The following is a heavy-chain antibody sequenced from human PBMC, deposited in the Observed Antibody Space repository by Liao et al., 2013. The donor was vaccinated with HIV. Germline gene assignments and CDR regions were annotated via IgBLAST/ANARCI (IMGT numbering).Heavy chain of an antibody. CDR2: INHSGST. Sequence: QVQLQQWGAGLLKPSETLSLTCAVYGGSFSRYYWSWIRQPPGKGLEWIGEINHSGSTNYNPSLKSRVTISVDTSKNQFSLKLSSVTAADTAVYYCARLRVYYYYMDVWGKGTTVTVSS. CDR1: GGSFSRYY. V-gene: IGHV4-34*01. CDR3: ARLRVYYYYMDV. J-gene: IGHJ6*03.